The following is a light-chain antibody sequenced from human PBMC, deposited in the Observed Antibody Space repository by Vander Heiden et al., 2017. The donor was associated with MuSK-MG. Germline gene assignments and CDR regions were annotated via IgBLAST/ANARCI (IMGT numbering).Light chain of an antibody. V-gene: IGLV2-14*03. Sequence: QYALTQPPSVSGSPGQSLTISCPGTNIDVGGYNNVSWYQQHPGKAPKLMIYDVSNRPSGVSNRFSGSKSGNTASLTISGLQAEDEADYYCSSYTSSSTRHVVFGGGTKLTVL. CDR2: DVS. J-gene: IGLJ2*01. CDR1: NIDVGGYNN. CDR3: SSYTSSSTRHVV.